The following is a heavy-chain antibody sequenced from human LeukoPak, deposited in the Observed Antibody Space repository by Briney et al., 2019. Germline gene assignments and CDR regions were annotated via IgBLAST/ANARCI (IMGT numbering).Heavy chain of an antibody. CDR2: ISSSSSYI. Sequence: GGSLRLSCAASGFTFSSYSMNWVRQAPGKGLEWVSSISSSSSYIYYADSVKGRFTISRDNSKNTLYLQMNSLRAEDTAVYYCAKSPTYYYDSSAYRHFDYWGQGTLVTVSS. J-gene: IGHJ4*02. CDR3: AKSPTYYYDSSAYRHFDY. D-gene: IGHD3-22*01. CDR1: GFTFSSYS. V-gene: IGHV3-21*04.